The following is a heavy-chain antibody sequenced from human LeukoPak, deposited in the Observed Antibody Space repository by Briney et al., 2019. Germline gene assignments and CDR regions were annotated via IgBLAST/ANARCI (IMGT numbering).Heavy chain of an antibody. Sequence: SETLSLTCAVYGGSFSCYYWSWIRQPPGKGLEWIGEINHSGSTNYNPSLKSRVTISVDTSKNQFSLKLSSVTAADTAVYYCARGQDIVVVVATGNYYYYYMDVWGKGTTVTVSS. V-gene: IGHV4-34*01. CDR3: ARGQDIVVVVATGNYYYYYMDV. CDR1: GGSFSCYY. CDR2: INHSGST. J-gene: IGHJ6*03. D-gene: IGHD2-15*01.